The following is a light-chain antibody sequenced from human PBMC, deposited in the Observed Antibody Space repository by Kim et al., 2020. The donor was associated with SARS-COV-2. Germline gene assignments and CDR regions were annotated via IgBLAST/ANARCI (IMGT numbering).Light chain of an antibody. V-gene: IGLV3-1*01. CDR2: QNN. CDR3: QAWDSGTAV. J-gene: IGLJ2*01. Sequence: SYEPTQPPSVSVSPGQTASITCSGDKLGDKYACWYQQKPGQSPVLVIYQNNNRPSGIPERFSGSNSGNTATLTISGTQAMDEADYYCQAWDSGTAVFGGGTQLTVL. CDR1: KLGDKY.